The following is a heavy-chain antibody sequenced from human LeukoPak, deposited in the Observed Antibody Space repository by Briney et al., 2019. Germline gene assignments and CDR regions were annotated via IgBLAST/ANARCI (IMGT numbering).Heavy chain of an antibody. V-gene: IGHV1-2*02. J-gene: IGHJ4*02. Sequence: GGSVKVSCKASGYTFTDSYMHWVRQAPGQGLKWMGWINPYSGGTNYAQEFQGRVTMTRDTSISTAYMELSRLTSDDTAVYYCARKSASGYYSNFDYWGQGTLVTVSS. CDR3: ARKSASGYYSNFDY. CDR2: INPYSGGT. CDR1: GYTFTDSY. D-gene: IGHD3-22*01.